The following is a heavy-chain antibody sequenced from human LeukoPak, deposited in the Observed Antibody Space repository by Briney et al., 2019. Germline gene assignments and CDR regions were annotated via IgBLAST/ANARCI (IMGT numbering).Heavy chain of an antibody. CDR3: ARRPSRSRPIDY. Sequence: PSETLSLTCIVSGGSINSYFLSWIRQPPGKGLEWIGYIYYSGSTNYNPSLKRRGTISVDTSKNHFSLKLSSVTAADTAVYYCARRPSRSRPIDYWGQGTLVTVSS. V-gene: IGHV4-59*08. J-gene: IGHJ4*02. D-gene: IGHD2-2*01. CDR2: IYYSGST. CDR1: GGSINSYF.